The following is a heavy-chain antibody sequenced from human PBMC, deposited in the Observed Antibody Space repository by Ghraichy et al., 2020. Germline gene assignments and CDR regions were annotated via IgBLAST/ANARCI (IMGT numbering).Heavy chain of an antibody. CDR1: GYTFTSYA. Sequence: ASVKVSCKASGYTFTSYAMHWVRQAPGQRLEWMGWINAGNGNTKYSQKFQGRVTITRDTSASTAYMELSSLRSEDTAVYYCARFKQWLVGGDDAFDIWGQGTMVTVSS. CDR2: INAGNGNT. V-gene: IGHV1-3*01. CDR3: ARFKQWLVGGDDAFDI. J-gene: IGHJ3*02. D-gene: IGHD6-19*01.